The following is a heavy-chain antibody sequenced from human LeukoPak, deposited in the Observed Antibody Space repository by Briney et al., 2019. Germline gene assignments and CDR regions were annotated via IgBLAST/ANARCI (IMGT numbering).Heavy chain of an antibody. CDR3: AREGGGSYGYFDY. V-gene: IGHV3-11*01. CDR2: ISSSGSTI. Sequence: EGSLRLSCAASGFTFYDSYMSWIRQAPGKGLEWLSYISSSGSTIYYADSVKGRFTISRDNAKNSLYLQINSLRAEDTAVYYCAREGGGSYGYFDYWGQGTLVTVSS. D-gene: IGHD3-16*01. J-gene: IGHJ4*02. CDR1: GFTFYDSY.